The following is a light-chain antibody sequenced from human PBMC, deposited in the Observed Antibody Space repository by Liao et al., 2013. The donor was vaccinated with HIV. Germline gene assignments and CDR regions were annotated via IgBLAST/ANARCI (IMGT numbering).Light chain of an antibody. CDR1: DIGSKS. V-gene: IGLV3-21*01. Sequence: SYELTQPPSVSVAPGKTARIPCGGNDIGSKSVHWYQQKPGQAPVLVIFYGTDRPSGIPERFSGSNSGSTATLTISRVEAGDEADYYCQVWDTGNDHPRVFGGGTKLSVL. CDR3: QVWDTGNDHPRV. J-gene: IGLJ3*02. CDR2: YGT.